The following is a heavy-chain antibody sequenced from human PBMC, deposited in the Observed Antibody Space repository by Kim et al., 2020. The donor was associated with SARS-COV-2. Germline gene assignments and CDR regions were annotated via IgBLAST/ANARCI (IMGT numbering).Heavy chain of an antibody. CDR2: MYYSVRT. CDR1: GGSSRGCY. V-gene: IGHV4-59*13. J-gene: IGHJ4*02. CDR3: ADSPLYFFDF. D-gene: IGHD2-15*01. Sequence: SETLSLTCKVPGGSSRGCYSSWIQQHPGNGLEWIELMYYSVRTNYNPSLNTRVTISLNTSNNHYSLTLNSVTAADSPLYYFADSPLYFFDFFVQETLVSV.